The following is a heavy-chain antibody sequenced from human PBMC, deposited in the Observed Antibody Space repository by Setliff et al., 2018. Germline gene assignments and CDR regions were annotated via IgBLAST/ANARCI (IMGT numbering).Heavy chain of an antibody. V-gene: IGHV3-7*01. CDR3: ARDGNTWNDLDY. D-gene: IGHD1-20*01. Sequence: GGSLRLSCAASGFTFRSYWMSWVRQAPGKGLEWVANIKKDGSIKYYLDSVRGRFTISRDNAENSLTLQMNSLRVEDTAVYYCARDGNTWNDLDYWGHGTLVTVSS. J-gene: IGHJ4*01. CDR1: GFTFRSYW. CDR2: IKKDGSIK.